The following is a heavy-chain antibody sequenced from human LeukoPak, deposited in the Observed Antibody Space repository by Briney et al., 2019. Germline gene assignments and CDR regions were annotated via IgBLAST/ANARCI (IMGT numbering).Heavy chain of an antibody. J-gene: IGHJ6*03. CDR3: ARLGFGELLSSHYYYYFYMDV. D-gene: IGHD3-10*01. CDR2: IKWNGGST. Sequence: PGGSLRLSCVASGFTFDDYGMSWVRQAPGKGLEWVSGIKWNGGSTDYADSVKGRFIISRDNAKNSLFLQMNSLGAEDTALYYCARLGFGELLSSHYYYYFYMDVWGKGTTVTVSS. V-gene: IGHV3-20*04. CDR1: GFTFDDYG.